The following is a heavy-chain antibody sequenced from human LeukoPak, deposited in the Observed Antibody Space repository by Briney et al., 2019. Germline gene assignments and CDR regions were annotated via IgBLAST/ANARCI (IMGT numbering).Heavy chain of an antibody. Sequence: PGRSLRLSCAASGFTFEDYAMHWVRQAPGKGLEWVSGISWNSGSIGHADSVKGRFTISRDNAKNSLYLQMNSLRAEDTALYYCAKDHDYDPNWYYYGMDVWGQGTTVTVSS. V-gene: IGHV3-9*01. CDR3: AKDHDYDPNWYYYGMDV. CDR2: ISWNSGSI. D-gene: IGHD4-17*01. J-gene: IGHJ6*02. CDR1: GFTFEDYA.